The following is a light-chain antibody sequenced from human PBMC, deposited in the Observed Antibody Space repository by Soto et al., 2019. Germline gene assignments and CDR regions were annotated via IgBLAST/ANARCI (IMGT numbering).Light chain of an antibody. CDR3: SSYTSSSTGYV. Sequence: QSVLTQPASVSGSPGHSITISCTGTSSDVGGYNYVSWYQQHPGKAPNLMIYDVSNRPSGVSNRFSGSKSGNTASLTISGLQAEDEADYYCSSYTSSSTGYVFGTGT. CDR1: SSDVGGYNY. V-gene: IGLV2-14*01. J-gene: IGLJ1*01. CDR2: DVS.